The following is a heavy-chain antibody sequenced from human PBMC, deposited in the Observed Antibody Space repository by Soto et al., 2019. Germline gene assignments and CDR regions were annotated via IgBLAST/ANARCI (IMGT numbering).Heavy chain of an antibody. V-gene: IGHV3-9*01. CDR3: AKERNYYGSGSPFDY. Sequence: LRLSCAASGFTFDDYAMHWVRQAPGKGLEWVSGISWNSGSIGYADSVKGRFTISRDNAKNSLYLQMNSLRAEDTALYYCAKERNYYGSGSPFDYRGQGTLVTVSS. CDR2: ISWNSGSI. D-gene: IGHD3-10*01. CDR1: GFTFDDYA. J-gene: IGHJ4*02.